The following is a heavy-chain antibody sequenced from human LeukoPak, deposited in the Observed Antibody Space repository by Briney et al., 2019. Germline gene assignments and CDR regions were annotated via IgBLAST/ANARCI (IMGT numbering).Heavy chain of an antibody. Sequence: PGGSLRLSCAASGFTFSNYAMHWVREAPGKGLEWVAIISYDGSSKYYADSVKGRFTISRDNSKKTLYLQMSSLGGEDTAVYYCAKDVTMTGSGGVFDYWGQGTLVTVSS. CDR1: GFTFSNYA. CDR2: ISYDGSSK. CDR3: AKDVTMTGSGGVFDY. J-gene: IGHJ4*02. D-gene: IGHD2-8*02. V-gene: IGHV3-30*18.